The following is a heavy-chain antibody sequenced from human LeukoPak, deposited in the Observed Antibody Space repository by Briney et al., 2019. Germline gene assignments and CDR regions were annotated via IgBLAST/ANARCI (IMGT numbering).Heavy chain of an antibody. D-gene: IGHD5-12*01. V-gene: IGHV3-23*01. J-gene: IGHJ4*02. CDR1: GFTLTNYA. Sequence: PGGSLRLSCAASGFTLTNYAMNWVRQAPGKGLEWVSGISKTGRSTAYADSVKGRVTISVDRSKSQFSLKLSSVTAADTAVYYCVRRGGYDSFDNWGQGTLNTVSS. CDR2: ISKTGRST. CDR3: VRRGGYDSFDN.